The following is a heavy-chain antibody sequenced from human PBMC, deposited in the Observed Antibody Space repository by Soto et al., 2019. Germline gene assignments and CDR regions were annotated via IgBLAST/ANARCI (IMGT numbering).Heavy chain of an antibody. CDR1: GGAITGYY. CDR2: IYDNGST. D-gene: IGHD4-17*01. CDR3: ARRNYGGGGYFFDF. Sequence: QVQLRESGPGLVRPSETLSLTCSVSGGAITGYYWSWIRQPPGQGLEWIGYIYDNGSTTYNSALKSRVTISADTSKDQFSLDLRSVTAADAAVYYCARRNYGGGGYFFDFWGQGLLVTVSS. J-gene: IGHJ4*02. V-gene: IGHV4-59*08.